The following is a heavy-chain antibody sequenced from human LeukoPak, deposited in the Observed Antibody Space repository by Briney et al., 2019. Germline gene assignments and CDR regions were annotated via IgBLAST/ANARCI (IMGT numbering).Heavy chain of an antibody. D-gene: IGHD6-19*01. J-gene: IGHJ4*02. CDR2: IKQDGSDI. CDR1: GFTFRNYW. Sequence: GGSLRLSCVASGFTFRNYWMTWVRQAPGKRLEWVANIKQDGSDIHYVDSVKGRFTISRDNAKNSLYLQMNSLRAEDTAVYYCARSPSSGWFYYFDYWGQGTLVTVSS. V-gene: IGHV3-7*01. CDR3: ARSPSSGWFYYFDY.